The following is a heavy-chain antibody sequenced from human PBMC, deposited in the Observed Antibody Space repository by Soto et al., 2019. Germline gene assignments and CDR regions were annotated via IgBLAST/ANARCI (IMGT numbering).Heavy chain of an antibody. D-gene: IGHD7-27*01. CDR3: ACGWGGGDAFDI. CDR1: GFTVSSNY. Sequence: GGSLRLSRAASGFTVSSNYMSWARQAQGKGLEWVSVIYSGGSTYQADSVKGRFTISRDNSKNTLYLQLNRLRAEDTAVDYYACGWGGGDAFDIWGQGTMVTFSS. J-gene: IGHJ3*02. V-gene: IGHV3-53*01. CDR2: IYSGGST.